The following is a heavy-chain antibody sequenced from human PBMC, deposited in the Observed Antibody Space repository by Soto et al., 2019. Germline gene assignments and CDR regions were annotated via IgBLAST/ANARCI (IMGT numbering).Heavy chain of an antibody. V-gene: IGHV1-18*01. J-gene: IGHJ4*02. D-gene: IGHD2-15*01. Sequence: QVQLVQPGAEVKKPGASVKVSCKASAYTFTNYGINWVRQAPGQGLEWMGWISDYNGNTNYAQKLQGRVTMTTDTSTSTAYMELRSLRSDDTAVYYCARAKSCTAGSCYDLDYWGQGTLVTVSS. CDR3: ARAKSCTAGSCYDLDY. CDR2: ISDYNGNT. CDR1: AYTFTNYG.